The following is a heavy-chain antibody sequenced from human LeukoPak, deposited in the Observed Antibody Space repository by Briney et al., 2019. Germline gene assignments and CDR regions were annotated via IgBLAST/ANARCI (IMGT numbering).Heavy chain of an antibody. V-gene: IGHV3-23*01. CDR2: ISGSGGST. D-gene: IGHD6-19*01. Sequence: GGSLTLSCAASAFTFSSYAMSWVRQAPGKGLEWVSAISGSGGSTYYADSVKGRFTISRDNSKNTLYLRMNSLGAEDTAVYYCAKELNKYSSGWYVQDYWGEGTLVTVSS. CDR3: AKELNKYSSGWYVQDY. J-gene: IGHJ4*02. CDR1: AFTFSSYA.